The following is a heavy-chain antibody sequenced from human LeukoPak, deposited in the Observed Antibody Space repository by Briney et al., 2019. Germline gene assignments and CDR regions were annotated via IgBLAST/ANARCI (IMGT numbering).Heavy chain of an antibody. J-gene: IGHJ3*02. V-gene: IGHV3-23*01. D-gene: IGHD1-7*01. Sequence: GGSLSPSCAASGFTFSSYAMSWVRQAPGKGLGWVSAISGSGGSTYYADSVKGRFTISRNNSKNTLYLQMNSLRAEDTAVYYCAKPQQELGLEVFDAFDIWGQGAMVTVSS. CDR2: ISGSGGST. CDR1: GFTFSSYA. CDR3: AKPQQELGLEVFDAFDI.